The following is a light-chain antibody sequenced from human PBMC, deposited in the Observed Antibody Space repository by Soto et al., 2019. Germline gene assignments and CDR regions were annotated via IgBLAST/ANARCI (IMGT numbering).Light chain of an antibody. V-gene: IGKV3-15*01. CDR3: QHYNNWPPWT. Sequence: EIVMTQSPATLSVSPGERATLSCRASQSVSSNLAWYQQKPCQAPRLLIYGASTRATGIPARFSGSGSETEFTLTISSLQSEDFAVYYCQHYNNWPPWTFGQGTKVDI. CDR1: QSVSSN. CDR2: GAS. J-gene: IGKJ1*01.